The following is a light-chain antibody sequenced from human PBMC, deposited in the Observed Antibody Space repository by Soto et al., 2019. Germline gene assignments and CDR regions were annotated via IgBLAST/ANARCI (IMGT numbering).Light chain of an antibody. CDR1: QSVLYSSNNKNY. V-gene: IGKV4-1*01. Sequence: DTVMTQSPDSLAVSLGERATINCKSSQSVLYSSNNKNYLAWYQQKPGQPPKLLIYWASTRESGVPDRFSGSGFGKDSPPPISTLQAEDVTFYSCQQYYDPPLPSAPGPKVYIK. CDR3: QQYYDPPLP. CDR2: WAS. J-gene: IGKJ3*01.